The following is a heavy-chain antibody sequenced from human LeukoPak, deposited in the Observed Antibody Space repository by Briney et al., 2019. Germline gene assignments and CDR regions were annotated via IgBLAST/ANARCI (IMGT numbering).Heavy chain of an antibody. CDR3: ARSQPRVVVPAAILGFDI. J-gene: IGHJ3*02. V-gene: IGHV4-39*07. CDR1: GGSISSSSYY. CDR2: IYYSGST. D-gene: IGHD2-2*01. Sequence: SETLSLTCTVSGGSISSSSYYWGWIRQPPGKGLEWIGSIYYSGSTYYNPSLKSRVTISVDTSKNQFSLKLSSVTAADTAVYYCARSQPRVVVPAAILGFDIWGQGTMVTVSS.